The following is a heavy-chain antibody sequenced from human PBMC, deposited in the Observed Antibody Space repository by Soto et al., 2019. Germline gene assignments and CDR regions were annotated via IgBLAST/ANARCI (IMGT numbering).Heavy chain of an antibody. Sequence: SETLSLTCAFSCASLLGYYWGWFRQPPGKGLEWIGEIDHSGSTKYNPSLKSRATIAVDTSKNQFSLKVNSVTAADTAVYYCGSVGRVPWGQGTLVTVSS. CDR3: GSVGRVP. CDR2: IDHSGST. J-gene: IGHJ4*02. V-gene: IGHV4-34*01. CDR1: CASLLGYY. D-gene: IGHD1-26*01.